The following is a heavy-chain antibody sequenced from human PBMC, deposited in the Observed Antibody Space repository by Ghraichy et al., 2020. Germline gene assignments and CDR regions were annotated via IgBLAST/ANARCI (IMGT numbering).Heavy chain of an antibody. CDR2: ISAYNGNT. V-gene: IGHV1-18*01. CDR1: GYTFTSYG. CDR3: AREWQAYCSGGSCYSV. J-gene: IGHJ4*02. D-gene: IGHD2-15*01. Sequence: ASVKVSCKASGYTFTSYGSSWVRQAPGQGLEWMGWISAYNGNTNYAQKLQGRVTMTTDTSTSTAYMELRSLRSDDTAVYYCAREWQAYCSGGSCYSVWGQGTLVTVSS.